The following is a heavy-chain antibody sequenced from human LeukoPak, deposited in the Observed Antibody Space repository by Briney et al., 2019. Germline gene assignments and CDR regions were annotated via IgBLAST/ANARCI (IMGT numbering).Heavy chain of an antibody. CDR3: ARVDY. Sequence: GGSLRLSCAASGFTFSSYAMHWVRQAPGKGLEWVAVISYDGSNKYYADSVKGRFTISRDNSKNTLYLQMNSLRAEDTAVYYCARVDYWGQGTLVTVSS. CDR2: ISYDGSNK. J-gene: IGHJ4*02. CDR1: GFTFSSYA. V-gene: IGHV3-30*04.